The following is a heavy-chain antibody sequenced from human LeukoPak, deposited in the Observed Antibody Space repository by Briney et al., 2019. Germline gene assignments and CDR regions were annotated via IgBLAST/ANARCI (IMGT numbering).Heavy chain of an antibody. CDR3: ARVDY. Sequence: GGSLRLSCAASGFTFSSYAMHWVRQAPGKGLEWVAVISYDGSNKYYADSVKGRFTISRDNSKNTLYLQMNSLRAEDTAVYYCARVDYWGQGTLVTVSS. CDR2: ISYDGSNK. J-gene: IGHJ4*02. CDR1: GFTFSSYA. V-gene: IGHV3-30*04.